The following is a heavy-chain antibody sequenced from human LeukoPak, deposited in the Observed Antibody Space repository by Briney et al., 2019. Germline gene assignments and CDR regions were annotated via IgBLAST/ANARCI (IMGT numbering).Heavy chain of an antibody. J-gene: IGHJ4*02. Sequence: GGSLRLSCAATGLSVSSNFMSWVRQAPGKGLEWVSVIYGGGSTYYADSVKGRFAISRDTPKNTLYLQMNSLRVEDTAVYYCASWPVGWYGEDSWGQGTLVTVSS. D-gene: IGHD6-19*01. CDR2: IYGGGST. CDR1: GLSVSSNF. V-gene: IGHV3-53*01. CDR3: ASWPVGWYGEDS.